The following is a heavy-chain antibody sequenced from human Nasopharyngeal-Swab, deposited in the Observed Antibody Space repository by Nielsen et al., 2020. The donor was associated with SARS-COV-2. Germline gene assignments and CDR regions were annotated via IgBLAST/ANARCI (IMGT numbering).Heavy chain of an antibody. CDR2: IYYSGST. D-gene: IGHD2-2*01. CDR3: ALRSTSRLYLPGGGYFDY. Sequence: GSLRLSCTVSGGSISSSSYYWGWIHQPPGKGLEWIGSIYYSGSTYYNPSLKSRVTISVDTSKNQFSLKLSSVTAADTAVYYCALRSTSRLYLPGGGYFDYWGQGTLVTVSS. CDR1: GGSISSSSYY. V-gene: IGHV4-39*01. J-gene: IGHJ4*02.